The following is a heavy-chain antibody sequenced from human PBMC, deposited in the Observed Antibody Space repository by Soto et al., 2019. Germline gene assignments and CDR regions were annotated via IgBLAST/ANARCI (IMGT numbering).Heavy chain of an antibody. J-gene: IGHJ1*01. V-gene: IGHV4-4*02. CDR2: THHSRGT. Sequence: QVQLQVSGPGLVKPSGTLSLTCAVSGDSIYTDFWWSWVRQPPGKGLEWIGETHHSRGTNYSPSLESRVTISIDQPNNQFSLRLSSVTAADTAIYFWARHCPAYCLSSWGQGTLVSVSS. CDR3: ARHCPAYCLSS. D-gene: IGHD2-21*01. CDR1: GDSIYTDFW.